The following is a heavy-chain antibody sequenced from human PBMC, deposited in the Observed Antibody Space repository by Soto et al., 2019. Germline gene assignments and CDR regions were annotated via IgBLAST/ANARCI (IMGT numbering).Heavy chain of an antibody. CDR3: ARGREQTSGTYYY. CDR2: INPSGST. V-gene: IGHV4-34*01. D-gene: IGHD3-10*01. Sequence: PSETLTLTCTVYDGSSGGYYGSWVRQPPGKGLEWIGEINPSGSTNYNPSLKSRVTMSLDTSKNQFSLKMTSVTAADTAMYYCARGREQTSGTYYYWGQGIQVTVSS. J-gene: IGHJ4*02. CDR1: DGSSGGYY.